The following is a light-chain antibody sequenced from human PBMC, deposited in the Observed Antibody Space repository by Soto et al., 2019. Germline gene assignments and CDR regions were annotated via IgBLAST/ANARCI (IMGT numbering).Light chain of an antibody. J-gene: IGKJ1*01. CDR2: AAT. CDR1: QKITTY. V-gene: IGKV1-39*01. CDR3: HQIHTTPWT. Sequence: DIQMTQSPSSLSASVGDRVTITCRASQKITTYLNWYQQRPGKAPSLQIYAATYLRNGVPSRFSGSGSGTDFTLSINGLQPDDFATYFCHQIHTTPWTFGQGTKVDIK.